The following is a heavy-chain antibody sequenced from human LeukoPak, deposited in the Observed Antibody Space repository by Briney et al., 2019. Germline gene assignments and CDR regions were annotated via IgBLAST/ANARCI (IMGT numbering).Heavy chain of an antibody. CDR3: AKVSSPGYCNGGRCHSFAY. CDR1: GFTFSSYA. D-gene: IGHD2-15*01. V-gene: IGHV3-64*01. J-gene: IGHJ4*02. Sequence: GGSLRLSCAASGFTFSSYAMHWVRQAPGKGLEYVSAISSNGGSTYYANSVKGRFTISRDNSKNTLYLQMGSLRAEDTAVYYCAKVSSPGYCNGGRCHSFAYWGQGTLVTVSS. CDR2: ISSNGGST.